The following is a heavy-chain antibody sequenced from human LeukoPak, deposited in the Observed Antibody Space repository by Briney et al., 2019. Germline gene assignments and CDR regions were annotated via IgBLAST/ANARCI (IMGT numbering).Heavy chain of an antibody. V-gene: IGHV3-43*02. Sequence: GGSLRLSCAASGFTFDDYAMHWVRQAPGKGLQWVSRISGDGGSTYYVDSVKGRFTMSRDNSKNSLYLQMNSLRTEDTALYYCAKENYDSSGYYWLYFDYWGQGTLVTVSS. CDR2: ISGDGGST. CDR3: AKENYDSSGYYWLYFDY. D-gene: IGHD3-22*01. J-gene: IGHJ4*02. CDR1: GFTFDDYA.